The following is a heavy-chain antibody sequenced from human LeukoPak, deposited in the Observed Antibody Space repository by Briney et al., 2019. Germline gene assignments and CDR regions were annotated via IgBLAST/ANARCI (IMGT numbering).Heavy chain of an antibody. J-gene: IGHJ4*02. CDR2: ISSSSTI. V-gene: IGHV3-69-1*01. CDR3: ARDNSYNWNDVPDY. CDR1: GFTFSDYY. D-gene: IGHD1-20*01. Sequence: PGGSLRLSCAASGFTFSDYYMSWIRQAPGKGLEWVSYISSSSTIYYADSVKGRFTISRDNAKNSLYLQMNSLRDEDTAVYYCARDNSYNWNDVPDYWGQGTLVTVSS.